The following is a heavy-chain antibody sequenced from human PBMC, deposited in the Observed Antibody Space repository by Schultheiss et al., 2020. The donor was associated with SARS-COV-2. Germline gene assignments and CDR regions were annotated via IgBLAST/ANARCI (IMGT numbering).Heavy chain of an antibody. D-gene: IGHD3-10*01. CDR2: IYYSGIT. V-gene: IGHV4-31*03. CDR1: GGSISSGGYY. Sequence: SETLSLTCTVSGGSISSGGYYWSWIRQPPGKGLEWIGYIYYSGITYYNPSLKSRVTISVDTSKSQFSLKLSSVTAADTAVYYCARTIGDGMDVWGQGTTVTVSS. CDR3: ARTIGDGMDV. J-gene: IGHJ6*02.